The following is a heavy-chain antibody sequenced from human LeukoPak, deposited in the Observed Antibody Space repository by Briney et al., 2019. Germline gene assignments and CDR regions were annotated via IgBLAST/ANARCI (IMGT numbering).Heavy chain of an antibody. V-gene: IGHV4-34*01. D-gene: IGHD2-21*02. Sequence: PGGSLRLSCAASGFTFSDYYMSWIRQAPGKGLEWIGEINHSGSTNYNPSLKSRVTISVDTSKNQFFLKLSSVTAADTAVYYCARGPPYIVVVTAIGFFDYWGQGTLVTVSS. CDR2: INHSGST. CDR3: ARGPPYIVVVTAIGFFDY. CDR1: GFTFSDYY. J-gene: IGHJ4*02.